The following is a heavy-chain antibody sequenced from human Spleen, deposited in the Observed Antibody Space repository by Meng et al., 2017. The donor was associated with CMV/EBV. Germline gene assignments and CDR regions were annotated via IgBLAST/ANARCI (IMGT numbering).Heavy chain of an antibody. D-gene: IGHD3-10*01. V-gene: IGHV3-66*02. J-gene: IGHJ4*02. CDR2: IYIGGST. CDR3: ARDESGVHGNYFDY. Sequence: GESLKISCTASGFTFDDYAMTWVRQAPGKGLEWVSVIYIGGSTYYADSVKGRFTISRDNSKNTLYLQMNSLRPEDTAMYYCARDESGVHGNYFDYWGQGTLVTVSS. CDR1: GFTFDDYA.